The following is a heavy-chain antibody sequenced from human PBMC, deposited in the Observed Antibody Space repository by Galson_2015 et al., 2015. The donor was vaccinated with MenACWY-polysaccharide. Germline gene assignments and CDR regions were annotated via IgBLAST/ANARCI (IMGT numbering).Heavy chain of an antibody. V-gene: IGHV3-66*02. CDR3: ARHAWLGD. Sequence: LRLSCAASGFSVSGDSMNWVRQAPGEGLEWVSVIHSDGTISYADSVKGRFTISRDNSKNTLYFQMNSLRPVDTAVYYCARHAWLGDWGQGTLVTVSS. CDR2: IHSDGTI. CDR1: GFSVSGDS. D-gene: IGHD3-10*01. J-gene: IGHJ4*02.